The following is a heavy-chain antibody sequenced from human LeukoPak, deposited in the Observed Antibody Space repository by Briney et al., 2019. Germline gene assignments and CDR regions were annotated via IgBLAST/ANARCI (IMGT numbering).Heavy chain of an antibody. J-gene: IGHJ3*01. CDR3: AREPLWFGEPYAFDV. CDR1: GFGISSNY. Sequence: GGSLRLSCTASGFGISSNYMSWVRQAPGKGLEWVSVIYRGGDTYYADSVKGRFTISRDNSEDTLYLQMNSLRAEDTALYYCAREPLWFGEPYAFDVWGQGTMVIVSS. D-gene: IGHD3-10*01. CDR2: IYRGGDT. V-gene: IGHV3-53*01.